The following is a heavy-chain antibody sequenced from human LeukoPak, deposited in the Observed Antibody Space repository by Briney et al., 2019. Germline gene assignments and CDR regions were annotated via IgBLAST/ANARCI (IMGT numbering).Heavy chain of an antibody. Sequence: SVKVSCKVSGYTLTELSMHWVRQAPGQGLEWMGGIIPIFGTANYAQKFQGRVTITADESTSTAYMELSSLRSEDTAVYYCARVEYCSGGSCYPNNWFDPWGQGTLVTVSS. CDR2: IIPIFGTA. D-gene: IGHD2-15*01. CDR1: GYTLTELS. V-gene: IGHV1-69*13. CDR3: ARVEYCSGGSCYPNNWFDP. J-gene: IGHJ5*02.